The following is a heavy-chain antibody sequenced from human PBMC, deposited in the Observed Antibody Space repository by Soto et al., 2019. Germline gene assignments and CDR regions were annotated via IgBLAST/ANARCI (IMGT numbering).Heavy chain of an antibody. CDR3: ARSDWFDP. V-gene: IGHV3-74*01. CDR1: GFTFSTYW. CDR2: IKSDGSST. Sequence: GSLRLSCAGSGFTFSTYWMHWVRQAPGKGLVWVSRIKSDGSSTSYADSVKGRFTISRDNAKNTLYLQMNSLRVEDTAVYYCARSDWFDPWGQGTLVTVSS. J-gene: IGHJ5*02.